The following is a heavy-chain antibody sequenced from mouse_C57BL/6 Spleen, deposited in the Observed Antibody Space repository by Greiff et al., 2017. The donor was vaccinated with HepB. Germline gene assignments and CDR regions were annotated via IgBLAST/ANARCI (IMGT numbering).Heavy chain of an antibody. V-gene: IGHV1-80*01. D-gene: IGHD1-1*02. J-gene: IGHJ4*01. CDR3: ARYGSDWAMDY. CDR1: GYAFSSYW. CDR2: IYPGDGDT. Sequence: VQLQESGAELVKPGASVKISCKASGYAFSSYWMNWVKQRPGKGLEWIGQIYPGDGDTNYNGKFKGKATLTADKSSSTAYMQLSSLTSEDSAVYFCARYGSDWAMDYWGQGTSVTVSS.